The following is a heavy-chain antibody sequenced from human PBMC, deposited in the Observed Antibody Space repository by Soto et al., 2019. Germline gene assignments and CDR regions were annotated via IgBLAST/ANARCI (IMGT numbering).Heavy chain of an antibody. V-gene: IGHV4-59*08. Sequence: PSETLSLTCTVSDGSISPYYWSWIRQPPGKGLEWIGYIYYAGTTTYNPSLKSRVSISIDTSKSEVSLKLTSVTAADTAVYYCARLGAYYQYLHSRRQGPPVSSPQ. CDR2: IYYAGTT. CDR3: ARLGAYYQYLHS. J-gene: IGHJ4*02. CDR1: DGSISPYY. D-gene: IGHD1-26*01.